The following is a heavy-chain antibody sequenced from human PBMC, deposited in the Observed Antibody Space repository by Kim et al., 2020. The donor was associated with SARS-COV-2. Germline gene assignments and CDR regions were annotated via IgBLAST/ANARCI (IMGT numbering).Heavy chain of an antibody. J-gene: IGHJ4*02. CDR2: IYPGDSDT. V-gene: IGHV5-51*01. D-gene: IGHD6-13*01. Sequence: GESLKISCKGSGYSFTSYWIGWVRQMPGKGLEWMGIIYPGDSDTRYSPSFQGQVTISADKSISTAYLQWSSLKDSDTAMYYCARLGLQQLVSSYVDYWGQGTLVTVSS. CDR1: GYSFTSYW. CDR3: ARLGLQQLVSSYVDY.